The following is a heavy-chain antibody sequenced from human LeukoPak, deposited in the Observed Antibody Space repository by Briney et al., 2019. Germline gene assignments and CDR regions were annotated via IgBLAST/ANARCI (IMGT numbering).Heavy chain of an antibody. CDR1: GFTLRTYW. V-gene: IGHV3-7*01. D-gene: IGHD6-19*01. CDR3: TRLQIAVAGPNWFDP. CDR2: IKQDGSVQ. J-gene: IGHJ5*02. Sequence: GGSLRLSCEASGFTLRTYWMSWVRQAPGKGLEWVANIKQDGSVQFYMDSLKGRFSVSRDNAKNSLYLQMNGLRVEDTAVYYCTRLQIAVAGPNWFDPWGQGTLVTVSS.